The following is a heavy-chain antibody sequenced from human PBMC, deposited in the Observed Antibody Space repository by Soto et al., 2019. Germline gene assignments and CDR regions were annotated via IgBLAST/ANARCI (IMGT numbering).Heavy chain of an antibody. D-gene: IGHD3-22*01. J-gene: IGHJ5*02. Sequence: EVQLVESGGGLVQPGGSLRLSCAASGFTVSSNYMSWVRQAPGKGLEWVSVIYSGGTTYYADSVKGRFTISRDNSKNTLYLQMTSVRAEDRAVYYGARNGDSSDYRGWFDPWGQGTLVTVSS. CDR3: ARNGDSSDYRGWFDP. CDR2: IYSGGTT. V-gene: IGHV3-66*01. CDR1: GFTVSSNY.